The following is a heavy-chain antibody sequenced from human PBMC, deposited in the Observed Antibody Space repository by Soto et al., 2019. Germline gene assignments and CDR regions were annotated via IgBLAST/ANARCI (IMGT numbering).Heavy chain of an antibody. V-gene: IGHV4-34*01. CDR2: INHSGST. CDR1: GGSFSGYY. Sequence: QVQLQQWGAGLLKPSETLSLTCAVYGGSFSGYYWSWIRQPPGKGLEWIGEINHSGSTNYNPSLNSRVSISVDTSKNQFSLKLSSVTAADTAVYYCARLSRVTFGGVIVTTAFDYWGQGTLVTVSS. CDR3: ARLSRVTFGGVIVTTAFDY. J-gene: IGHJ4*02. D-gene: IGHD3-16*02.